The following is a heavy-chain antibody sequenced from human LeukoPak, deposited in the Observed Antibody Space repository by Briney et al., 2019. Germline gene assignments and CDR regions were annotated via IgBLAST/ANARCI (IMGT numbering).Heavy chain of an antibody. Sequence: ASVKVSCKASGYTFTSYDINWVRQATGEGLEWMGWMNPNSGNTGYAQKFQGRVTMTRNTSISTAYMELSSLRSEDAAVYYCLSYGSGSYYNYCGQGTLVTVSS. D-gene: IGHD3-10*01. CDR2: MNPNSGNT. V-gene: IGHV1-8*01. CDR3: LSYGSGSYYNY. CDR1: GYTFTSYD. J-gene: IGHJ4*02.